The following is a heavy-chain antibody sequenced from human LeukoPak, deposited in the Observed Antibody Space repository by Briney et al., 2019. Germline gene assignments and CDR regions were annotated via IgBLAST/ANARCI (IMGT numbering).Heavy chain of an antibody. J-gene: IGHJ4*02. CDR3: AMSLDILTGYFHY. CDR1: GYTFTAYY. D-gene: IGHD3-9*01. CDR2: INPNTDGT. Sequence: ASVKVSCKASGYTFTAYYMHWVRQAPGQGLEWMGWINPNTDGTNYAQNFQGRVTMTRDTPINTAYMELTRLRRDDTAVYYCAMSLDILTGYFHYWGQGSLVTVSS. V-gene: IGHV1-2*02.